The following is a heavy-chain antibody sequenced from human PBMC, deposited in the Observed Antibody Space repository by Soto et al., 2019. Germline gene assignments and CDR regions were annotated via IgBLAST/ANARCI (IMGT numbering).Heavy chain of an antibody. CDR3: ASSGSGTYERSKYYFYGMDV. CDR1: GYSFTTYW. J-gene: IGHJ6*02. V-gene: IGHV5-51*01. Sequence: GESLKISCNGSGYSFTTYWIAWVRQMPGKGLEWMGIIYPGDSDTKYSPSFQGQVTISADKSINTAYLQWSNLKASDSATYYCASSGSGTYERSKYYFYGMDVWGQGATVKSP. D-gene: IGHD3-10*01. CDR2: IYPGDSDT.